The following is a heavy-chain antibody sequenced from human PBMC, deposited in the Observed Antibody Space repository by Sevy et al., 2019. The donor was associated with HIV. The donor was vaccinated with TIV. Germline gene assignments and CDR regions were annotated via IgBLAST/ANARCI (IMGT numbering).Heavy chain of an antibody. J-gene: IGHJ4*02. CDR2: ISWNSGSI. CDR1: GFTFDDYA. V-gene: IGHV3-9*01. Sequence: GGSLRLSCAASGFTFDDYAMHWVRQAPGKGLEWVSGISWNSGSIGYADSVKGRFPISRDNAKNSLYLQMNSLRAEDTALYYCAKDMGYGSGSYYNVPFFDYWGQGTLVTVSS. CDR3: AKDMGYGSGSYYNVPFFDY. D-gene: IGHD3-10*01.